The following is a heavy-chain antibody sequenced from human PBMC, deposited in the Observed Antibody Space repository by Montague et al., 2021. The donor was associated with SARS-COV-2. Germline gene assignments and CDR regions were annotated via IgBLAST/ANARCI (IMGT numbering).Heavy chain of an antibody. D-gene: IGHD3-16*01. Sequence: QSGSEVKKPGESLKISCKGSGYSFTSYWIGWVRQMPGKGLEWMGXIYPGDSDTRYSPSFQGQVTISADKSISTAYLQWSSLKASDTAMYYCARSSNYDYVWGSYLIWGQGTTVTVSS. CDR1: GYSFTSYW. V-gene: IGHV5-51*03. CDR3: ARSSNYDYVWGSYLI. J-gene: IGHJ6*02. CDR2: IYPGDSDT.